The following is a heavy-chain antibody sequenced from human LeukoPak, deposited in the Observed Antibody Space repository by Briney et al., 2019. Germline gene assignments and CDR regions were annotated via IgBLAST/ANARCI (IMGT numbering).Heavy chain of an antibody. CDR1: GFTFSSYE. D-gene: IGHD3-22*01. V-gene: IGHV4-59*01. J-gene: IGHJ2*01. Sequence: GSLRLSCAASGFTFSSYEMNWVRQAPGKGLEWIGYIYYSGSTNYNPSLKSRVTISVDTSKNQFSLKLSSVTAADTAVYYCARDRRGSSGYYDLGDWYFDLWGRGTLVTVSS. CDR3: ARDRRGSSGYYDLGDWYFDL. CDR2: IYYSGST.